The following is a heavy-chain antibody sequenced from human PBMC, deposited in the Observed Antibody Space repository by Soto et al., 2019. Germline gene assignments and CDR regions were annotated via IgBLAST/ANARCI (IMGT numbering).Heavy chain of an antibody. D-gene: IGHD2-2*01. J-gene: IGHJ4*02. CDR1: GYTFTSYD. CDR3: ARRYCSSTSCYFGKDY. CDR2: MNPNSGNT. V-gene: IGHV1-8*01. Sequence: ASVKVSCKASGYTFTSYDINWVRQATGQGLEWMGWMNPNSGNTGYAQKFQGRVTMTRNTCISTAYMELSSLRSEDTAVYYCARRYCSSTSCYFGKDYWGQGTLVTVSS.